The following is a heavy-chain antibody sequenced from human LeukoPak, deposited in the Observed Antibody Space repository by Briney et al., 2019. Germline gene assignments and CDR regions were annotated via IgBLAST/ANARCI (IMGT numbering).Heavy chain of an antibody. CDR3: ATAPRGGDYEDY. CDR2: IWYEGSNK. V-gene: IGHV3-33*01. Sequence: PGGSLRLSCAASRFTFSNYGMPWVRQAPGKGLEWVAVIWYEGSNKYYADSVKGRFTISRDNSKNTLYMQMNSLRVEDTAVYYCATAPRGGDYEDYWGQGTLVTVSS. D-gene: IGHD4-17*01. J-gene: IGHJ4*02. CDR1: RFTFSNYG.